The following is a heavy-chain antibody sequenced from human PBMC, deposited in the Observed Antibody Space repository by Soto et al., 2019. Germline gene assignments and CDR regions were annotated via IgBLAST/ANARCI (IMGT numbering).Heavy chain of an antibody. V-gene: IGHV1-8*01. CDR1: GYTFTSYD. Sequence: ASVKVSCKASGYTFTSYDINWVRQATGQGLEWMGWTNPNSGNTGYAQKFQGRVTMTRNTSISTAYMELSSLRSEDTAVYYCARVTDYYYYMEVWGKGTTVTVSS. J-gene: IGHJ6*03. CDR3: ARVTDYYYYMEV. CDR2: TNPNSGNT.